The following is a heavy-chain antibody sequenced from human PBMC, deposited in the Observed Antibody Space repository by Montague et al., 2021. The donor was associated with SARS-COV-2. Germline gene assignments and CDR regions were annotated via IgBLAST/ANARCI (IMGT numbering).Heavy chain of an antibody. CDR2: ISTSSLYI. V-gene: IGHV3-21*01. J-gene: IGHJ3*02. Sequence: SRRLSFAASGFTFSKYSMNWVRQAPGKGLEWVSSISTSSLYIYYAASVKGRLTISRANAKNSLFLQMDSLRAEDTAVYYCARALSASYSVGGDSFDIWGQGTMVTVSS. CDR1: GFTFSKYS. D-gene: IGHD5/OR15-5a*01. CDR3: ARALSASYSVGGDSFDI.